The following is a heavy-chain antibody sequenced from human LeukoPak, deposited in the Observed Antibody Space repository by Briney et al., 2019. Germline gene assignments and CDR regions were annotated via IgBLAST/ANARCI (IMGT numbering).Heavy chain of an antibody. D-gene: IGHD1-1*01. CDR3: ARDGSTSWSPLDY. V-gene: IGHV1-46*01. Sequence: GASVKVSCKASGYTFTSNYIHWVRQAPGQGLEWMGMIYPRDGSTSYAQKFQGRVTVTRDTSTSTVHMELSGLRSEDTAVYYCARDGSTSWSPLDYWGQGTLVSVSS. CDR1: GYTFTSNY. J-gene: IGHJ4*02. CDR2: IYPRDGST.